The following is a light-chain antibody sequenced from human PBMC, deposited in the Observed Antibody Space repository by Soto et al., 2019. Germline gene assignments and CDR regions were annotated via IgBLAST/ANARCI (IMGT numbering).Light chain of an antibody. V-gene: IGLV1-47*01. CDR1: SSNIGSFY. Sequence: QSVLTQPPSASGTPGQRVTFSCSGSSSNIGSFYVYWYQQLPGTAPKLLIYRNDQRPSGVPDRFSGSKSGTSASLAISGLRSEDEADYYCAAWDDSLSVVFGGGTMLTVL. CDR2: RND. J-gene: IGLJ2*01. CDR3: AAWDDSLSVV.